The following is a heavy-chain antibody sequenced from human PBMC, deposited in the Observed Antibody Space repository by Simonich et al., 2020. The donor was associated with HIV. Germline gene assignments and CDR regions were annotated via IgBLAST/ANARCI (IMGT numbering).Heavy chain of an antibody. V-gene: IGHV2-70*04. D-gene: IGHD3-10*01. CDR3: ARTPIIRGIIVAFDI. CDR2: IDWDDEK. CDR1: GFSLSTSGMR. Sequence: QVTLKESGPALVKPTQTLTLTCTFSGFSLSTSGMRVSWIRQPPGKALEWLARIDWDDEKFYSTSLKTRLTISKDTSKNQVVLTMTNMDPVDTATYYCARTPIIRGIIVAFDIWGQGTMVTVSS. J-gene: IGHJ3*02.